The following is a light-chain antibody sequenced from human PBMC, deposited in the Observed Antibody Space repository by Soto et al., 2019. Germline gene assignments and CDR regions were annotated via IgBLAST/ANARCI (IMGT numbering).Light chain of an antibody. CDR3: CSYAGSYTWV. J-gene: IGLJ3*02. Sequence: QSVLTQPRSVSGSPGQSVTISCTGTRSDVGGYNYVSWYQQHPGKAPKLMIYDVSKRPSGVPDRFSGSKSGNTASLTISGLQAEDEADYYCCSYAGSYTWVFGGGTKVTVL. CDR1: RSDVGGYNY. V-gene: IGLV2-11*01. CDR2: DVS.